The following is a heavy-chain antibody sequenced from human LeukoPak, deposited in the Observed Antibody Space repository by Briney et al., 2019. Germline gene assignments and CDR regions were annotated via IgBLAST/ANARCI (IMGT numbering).Heavy chain of an antibody. D-gene: IGHD4-17*01. CDR1: GYTFTSYA. CDR2: INTNTGNP. CDR3: AREGGIYGAQKPFDP. J-gene: IGHJ5*02. V-gene: IGHV7-4-1*02. Sequence: ASVTVSCKASGYTFTSYAMNWVRQAPGQGLEWMGWINTNTGNPTYAQGFTGRFVFSLDTSVSTAYLQISSLKAEDTAVYYCAREGGIYGAQKPFDPWGQGTLVSVSS.